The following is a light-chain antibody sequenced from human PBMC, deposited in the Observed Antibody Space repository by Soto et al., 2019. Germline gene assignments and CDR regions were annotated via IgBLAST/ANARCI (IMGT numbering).Light chain of an antibody. J-gene: IGKJ2*01. V-gene: IGKV1-39*01. CDR2: TAS. Sequence: DIQMTQSPSSLSASVGDRVTITCRASQSISSFLSWYQQNPGKAPKLLIHTASSLHSGVPSKFSGGGSGTAFTLTITSLQPEDFATYFCLQTYTPPYTFGQGTKLEIK. CDR3: LQTYTPPYT. CDR1: QSISSF.